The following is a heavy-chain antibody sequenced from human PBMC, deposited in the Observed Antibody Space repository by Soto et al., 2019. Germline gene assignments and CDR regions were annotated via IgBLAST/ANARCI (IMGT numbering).Heavy chain of an antibody. CDR1: GGTFSSYA. CDR3: ARGGYSYGYYWFDP. V-gene: IGHV1-69*01. Sequence: GXSVKVSCKASGGTFSSYAISLVRHTPGQGLEWMGGIIPIFGTANYAQKFQGRVTITADESTSTAYMELSSLRSEDTAVYYCARGGYSYGYYWFDPWGQGTLVTVSS. D-gene: IGHD5-18*01. J-gene: IGHJ5*02. CDR2: IIPIFGTA.